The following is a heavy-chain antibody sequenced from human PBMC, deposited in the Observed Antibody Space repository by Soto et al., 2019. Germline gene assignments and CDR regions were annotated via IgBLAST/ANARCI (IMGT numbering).Heavy chain of an antibody. CDR3: TVATVSTEGA. D-gene: IGHD4-4*01. V-gene: IGHV3-72*01. CDR1: GFTFSDHY. Sequence: EVQLMESGGGLVQPGGSLRLSCAASGFTFSDHYMDWVRQAPGKGLEWVGRTRNKANSYSTQYAASVKGRFTISRDDSKSSLYLQMNSLKTEDTAVYYCTVATVSTEGAGGQGTLVTVSS. CDR2: TRNKANSYST. J-gene: IGHJ4*02.